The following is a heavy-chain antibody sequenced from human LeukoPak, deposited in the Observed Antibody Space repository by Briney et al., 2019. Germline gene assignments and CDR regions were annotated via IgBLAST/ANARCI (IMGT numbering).Heavy chain of an antibody. CDR2: IKQDGSQK. CDR3: GGGVIPIPDY. J-gene: IGHJ4*02. Sequence: GGSLRLSCTASGFTLSSSWMSWVRQPPGRGLEWVASIKQDGSQKYYVDSVKGRFTISRDNAKNSLYLQMNSLRAEDTAVYYCGGGVIPIPDYWGQGTLVTVSS. V-gene: IGHV3-7*01. D-gene: IGHD3-16*02. CDR1: GFTLSSSW.